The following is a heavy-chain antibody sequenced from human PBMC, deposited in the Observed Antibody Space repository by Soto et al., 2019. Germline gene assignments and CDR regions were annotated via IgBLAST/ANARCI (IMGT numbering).Heavy chain of an antibody. D-gene: IGHD4-17*01. CDR2: ISWNSGSI. J-gene: IGHJ4*02. V-gene: IGHV3-9*01. CDR3: AKAISPLIDSGDYFDY. Sequence: EVQLVESGGGLVQPGRSLRLSCAASGFTFDDYAMHWVRQAPGKGLEWVSGISWNSGSIGYADSVKGRFTISRDNAKNSLYLQMNSLRAEDTAVYYCAKAISPLIDSGDYFDYWGKGTLVTVSS. CDR1: GFTFDDYA.